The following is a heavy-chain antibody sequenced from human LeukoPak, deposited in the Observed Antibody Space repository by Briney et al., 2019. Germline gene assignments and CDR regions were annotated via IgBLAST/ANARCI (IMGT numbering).Heavy chain of an antibody. D-gene: IGHD3-10*01. V-gene: IGHV1-2*02. CDR1: GYTFTGYY. Sequence: ASVKVSCKGSGYTFTGYYVHWVRQAPGQGLEWMGWINPNSGGTKYAQKFQGRVTMTRDTSINTTYMELSRVRSDDTAVYYCARAPPTKNLWFGEGDDNFDYWGQGTLVTVSS. CDR3: ARAPPTKNLWFGEGDDNFDY. CDR2: INPNSGGT. J-gene: IGHJ4*02.